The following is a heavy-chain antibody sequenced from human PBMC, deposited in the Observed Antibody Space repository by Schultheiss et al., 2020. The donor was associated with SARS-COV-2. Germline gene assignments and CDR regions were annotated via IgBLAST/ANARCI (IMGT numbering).Heavy chain of an antibody. CDR1: GGSFSGYY. J-gene: IGHJ5*02. Sequence: SETLSLTCAVYGGSFSGYYWSWIRQPPGKGLEWIGYIYYSGSTNYNPSLKSRVTISVDTSKNQFSLKLSSVTAADTAVYYCARLRFGWFDPWGQGTLVTVSS. D-gene: IGHD3-10*01. CDR2: IYYSGST. V-gene: IGHV4-59*08. CDR3: ARLRFGWFDP.